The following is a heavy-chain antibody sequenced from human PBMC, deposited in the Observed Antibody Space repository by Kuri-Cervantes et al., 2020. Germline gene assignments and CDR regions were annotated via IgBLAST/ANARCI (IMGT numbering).Heavy chain of an antibody. CDR3: ARFGITMVRGVTSYGMDV. V-gene: IGHV4-34*01. Sequence: SETLSLTCAVYGGSFSGYYWSWIRQPPGKGLEWIGEINHSGSTNYNPSLKSRVTISVDTSKNQFSLRLTSVTAADTAVYYCARFGITMVRGVTSYGMDVWGQGTTVTVSS. CDR2: INHSGST. CDR1: GGSFSGYY. J-gene: IGHJ6*02. D-gene: IGHD3-10*01.